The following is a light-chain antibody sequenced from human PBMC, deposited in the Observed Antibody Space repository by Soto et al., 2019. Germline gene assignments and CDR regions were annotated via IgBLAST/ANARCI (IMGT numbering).Light chain of an antibody. CDR3: QQYYAYWT. J-gene: IGKJ1*01. CDR1: QSVTYR. CDR2: DAS. V-gene: IGKV1-5*01. Sequence: IQMTQSPSTVSASVGDRVAITCRASQSVTYRLAWYQQKPGKAPKLLISDASSLEGGVPSRFSGSGSGTEFTLIITNLQPGDFATYYCQQYYAYWTLGQGTKVDIK.